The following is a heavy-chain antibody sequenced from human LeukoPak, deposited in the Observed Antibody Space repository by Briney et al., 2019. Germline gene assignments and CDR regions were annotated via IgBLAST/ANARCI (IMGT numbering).Heavy chain of an antibody. D-gene: IGHD1-20*01. V-gene: IGHV4-59*04. CDR2: IYHSGST. CDR3: AAITGYNWNGYFDY. CDR1: GGPISSYY. J-gene: IGHJ4*02. Sequence: SETLSLTCTVSGGPISSYYWSWIRQPPGKGLEWIGYIYHSGSTYYNPSLKSRVTISVDRSKNQFSLKLSSVTAADTAVYYCAAITGYNWNGYFDYWGQGTLVTVSS.